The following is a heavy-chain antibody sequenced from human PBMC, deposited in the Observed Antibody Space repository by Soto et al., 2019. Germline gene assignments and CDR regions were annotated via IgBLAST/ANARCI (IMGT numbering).Heavy chain of an antibody. CDR3: AKRRGAGGHFDY. D-gene: IGHD2-15*01. CDR1: GFTFSSYA. CDR2: VSIGGST. Sequence: GGSLRLSCALSGFTFSSYAMGWVRQGPGKRLEWVAVVSIGGSTHYADSVRGRFTISRDNSKNTLSLQMNSLTAEDTAVYFCAKRRGAGGHFDYWGQGALVTVSS. J-gene: IGHJ4*02. V-gene: IGHV3-23*01.